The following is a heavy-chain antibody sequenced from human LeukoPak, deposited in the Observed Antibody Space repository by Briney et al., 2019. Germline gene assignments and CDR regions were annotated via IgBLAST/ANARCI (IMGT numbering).Heavy chain of an antibody. J-gene: IGHJ6*02. CDR2: TRYDGSNK. CDR1: GFIFSSYG. V-gene: IGHV3-30*02. Sequence: GGSLRLSCAASGFIFSSYGMHWVRQAPGKGLEWVAFTRYDGSNKYYADSVKGRFTISRDNSKNTLYLQMNSLRAEDTALYHCARSRFRDYDILTGYYNYYGMDVWGQGTTVTVSS. CDR3: ARSRFRDYDILTGYYNYYGMDV. D-gene: IGHD3-9*01.